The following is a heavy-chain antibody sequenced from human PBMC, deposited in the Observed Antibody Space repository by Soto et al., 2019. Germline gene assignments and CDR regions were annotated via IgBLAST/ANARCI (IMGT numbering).Heavy chain of an antibody. Sequence: QVQLVESGGGLVKPGGSLRLSCAASGFTFSDYYMAWIRQAPGKGLEYVSYISRDGDGMYYADSVKGRFTISRDNAKNSLSLQMNSLRAENTAVYYCARPNGESIHYYHGMDVWGQGTTVTVSS. V-gene: IGHV3-11*01. D-gene: IGHD3-10*01. CDR3: ARPNGESIHYYHGMDV. CDR1: GFTFSDYY. CDR2: ISRDGDGM. J-gene: IGHJ6*02.